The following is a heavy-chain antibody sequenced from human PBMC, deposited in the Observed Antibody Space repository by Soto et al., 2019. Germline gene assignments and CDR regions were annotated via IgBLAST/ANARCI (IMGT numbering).Heavy chain of an antibody. D-gene: IGHD1-26*01. V-gene: IGHV3-15*01. J-gene: IGHJ6*02. CDR3: TTDSYYITWNYGMDV. CDR2: IKSKTDGGTT. Sequence: PGGSLRLSCAASGFTFSTSAMTWVRQAPGKGLEWVGRIKSKTDGGTTDYAAPVKGRFTISRDDSKNTLYLQMNSLKTEDTAVYYCTTDSYYITWNYGMDVWGQGTTVTVSS. CDR1: GFTFSTSA.